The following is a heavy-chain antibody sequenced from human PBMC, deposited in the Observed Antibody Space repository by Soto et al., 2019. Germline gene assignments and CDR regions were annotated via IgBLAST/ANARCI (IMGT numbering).Heavy chain of an antibody. CDR2: INTGNGDT. Sequence: QVQLVQSGAEVQKPGASVKLSCKASGSTFTSYSMHWVRQAPGQSLEWLGWINTGNGDTRYPQKFQGRVTVTRDTSASTVYMELSSLNSEDTAVYYCARDRVGNDYWGQGTQVTVSS. J-gene: IGHJ4*02. V-gene: IGHV1-3*04. CDR1: GSTFTSYS. CDR3: ARDRVGNDY.